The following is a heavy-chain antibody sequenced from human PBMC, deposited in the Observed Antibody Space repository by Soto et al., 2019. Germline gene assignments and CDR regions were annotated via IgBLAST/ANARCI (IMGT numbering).Heavy chain of an antibody. D-gene: IGHD6-19*01. CDR1: GGSIGISSYY. V-gene: IGHV4-39*01. J-gene: IGHJ3*02. CDR3: ARGMGIAVAGTLDGLDAFDI. Sequence: PSDTLSLTCTVSGGSIGISSYYWGGILHPPGKGLEWIGSIYYSGSTYYNPSLKSRVTISVDTSKNQFSLKLSSVTAADTAVYYCARGMGIAVAGTLDGLDAFDIWGQGTMVTV. CDR2: IYYSGST.